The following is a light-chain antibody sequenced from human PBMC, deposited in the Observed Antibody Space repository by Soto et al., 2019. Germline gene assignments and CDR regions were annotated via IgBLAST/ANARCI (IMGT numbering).Light chain of an antibody. J-gene: IGLJ1*01. Sequence: QSVLTQPASVSGSPGQSITISCTGTSSDVGGYNYVSWYQQHPGKAPKLMIYDVSNRPSGVSNRFSGSKSGNTASLTISGLQAEDLAGYYCSSYTSSSTLGVLGTGTKVTVL. CDR1: SSDVGGYNY. CDR2: DVS. CDR3: SSYTSSSTLGV. V-gene: IGLV2-14*01.